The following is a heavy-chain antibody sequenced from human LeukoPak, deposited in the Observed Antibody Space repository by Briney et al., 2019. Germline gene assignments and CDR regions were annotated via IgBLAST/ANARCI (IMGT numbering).Heavy chain of an antibody. J-gene: IGHJ4*02. Sequence: GGSLRLSCAASGFTFSGCAMSWVRQAPGKGLEWVSYISSGGSTIYYADSVKGRFTISRDNAKNSLYLQMNSLRAEDTAVYYCARDFWSGSPDWGQGTLVTVSS. CDR3: ARDFWSGSPD. CDR2: ISSGGSTI. CDR1: GFTFSGCA. D-gene: IGHD3-3*01. V-gene: IGHV3-11*04.